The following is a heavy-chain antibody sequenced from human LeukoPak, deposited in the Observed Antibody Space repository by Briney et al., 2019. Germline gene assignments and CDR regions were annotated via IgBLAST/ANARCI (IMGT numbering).Heavy chain of an antibody. CDR3: ARDPKATLLWFGELLDGAFDI. V-gene: IGHV3-11*04. CDR1: GFTFSNAW. Sequence: GGSLRLSCAASGFTFSNAWMSWVRQAPGKGLEWVSYISSSGSTIYYADSVKGRFTISRDNAKNSLYLQMNSLRAEDTAVYYCARDPKATLLWFGELLDGAFDIWGQGTMVTVSS. D-gene: IGHD3-10*01. CDR2: ISSSGSTI. J-gene: IGHJ3*02.